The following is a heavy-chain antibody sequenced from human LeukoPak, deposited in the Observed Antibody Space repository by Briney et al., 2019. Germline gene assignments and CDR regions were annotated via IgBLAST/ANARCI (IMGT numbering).Heavy chain of an antibody. CDR1: GFTFDDYV. Sequence: GGSLRLSCAASGFTFDDYVMSWVRQAPGKGLEWVGTISGSYGSTSYADSVKGRFTISRDNSKNSLYLQMNSLRAEDTAVYFCARSGYSSTWYLQNFELDYWGQGTLVTVSS. J-gene: IGHJ4*02. V-gene: IGHV3-23*01. CDR2: ISGSYGST. D-gene: IGHD2-2*01. CDR3: ARSGYSSTWYLQNFELDY.